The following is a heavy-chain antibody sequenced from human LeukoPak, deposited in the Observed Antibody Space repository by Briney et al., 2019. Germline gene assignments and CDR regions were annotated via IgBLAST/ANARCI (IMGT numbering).Heavy chain of an antibody. J-gene: IGHJ5*02. Sequence: GGSLRLSCAASGFTFSRYAMSWVRQAPGKGLEWVSGIRASGDSTYYADSVKGRFTISRGNSKNTLYLYMNSLRAEDTAVYYCAKARSITMVRGSPSDPWGQGTLVTVSS. CDR3: AKARSITMVRGSPSDP. CDR1: GFTFSRYA. CDR2: IRASGDST. V-gene: IGHV3-23*01. D-gene: IGHD3-10*01.